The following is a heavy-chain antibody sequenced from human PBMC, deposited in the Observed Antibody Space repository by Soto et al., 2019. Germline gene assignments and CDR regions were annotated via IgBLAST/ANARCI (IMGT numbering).Heavy chain of an antibody. D-gene: IGHD2-21*01. CDR3: ARDLGAYGYYYYYGMDV. J-gene: IGHJ6*02. CDR1: GGSISSGDYY. V-gene: IGHV4-30-4*01. CDR2: IYYSGST. Sequence: QVQLQESGPGLVKPSQTLSLTCTVSGGSISSGDYYWSWIRQPPGKGLEWIGYIYYSGSTYYNPSLKSRVTISVDTSKNQFSLKLSSVTAADTAVYYCARDLGAYGYYYYYGMDVWGQGTTVTVSS.